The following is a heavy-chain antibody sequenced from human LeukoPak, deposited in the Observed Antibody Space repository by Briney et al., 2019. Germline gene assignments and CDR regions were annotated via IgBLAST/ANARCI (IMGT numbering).Heavy chain of an antibody. J-gene: IGHJ6*03. CDR3: ARVPYGDYVGTYYYYYYYMDV. D-gene: IGHD4-17*01. CDR1: GGTFSSYA. Sequence: SVKVSCKASGGTFSSYAISWVRQAPGQGLEWMGGIIPIFGTANYAQKFQGRVTITADESTSTAYMELSSLRSEDTAVYYCARVPYGDYVGTYYYYYYYMDVWGKGTTVTVSS. V-gene: IGHV1-69*13. CDR2: IIPIFGTA.